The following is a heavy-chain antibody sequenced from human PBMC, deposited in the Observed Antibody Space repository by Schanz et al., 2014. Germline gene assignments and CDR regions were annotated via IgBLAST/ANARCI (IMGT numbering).Heavy chain of an antibody. V-gene: IGHV3-48*04. CDR3: ARENLNWEAFDI. CDR2: ISRDGTTS. Sequence: EVQLVESGGGLVQPGGSLRLSCAASGFTFTNYWMTWVRQAPGKGLEWLSYISRDGTTSYYADSVKGRFTISRDNAKNSLYLEMTSLRGEDTAVYYCARENLNWEAFDIWGQGTVVTVSS. CDR1: GFTFTNYW. J-gene: IGHJ3*02. D-gene: IGHD7-27*01.